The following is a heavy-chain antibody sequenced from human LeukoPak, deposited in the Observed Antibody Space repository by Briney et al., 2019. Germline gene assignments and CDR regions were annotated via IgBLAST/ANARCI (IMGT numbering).Heavy chain of an antibody. CDR2: IFYNGNT. J-gene: IGHJ4*02. D-gene: IGHD6-19*01. CDR3: ARLTSGWNPVKFDY. Sequence: SETLSLTCTVSGGSMTNYYWTWIRRPPGKGLEWIGYIFYNGNTNNNPSLKSRVIISVDTSKNQFSLKLSSVTAADTAVYYCARLTSGWNPVKFDYWGQGALVTVSS. CDR1: GGSMTNYY. V-gene: IGHV4-59*08.